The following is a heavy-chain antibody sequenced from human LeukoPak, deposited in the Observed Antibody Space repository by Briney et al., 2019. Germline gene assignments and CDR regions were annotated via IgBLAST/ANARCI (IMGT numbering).Heavy chain of an antibody. CDR3: ARAGPPGYSYGPGPFDY. CDR2: ISSDGSRK. J-gene: IGHJ4*02. D-gene: IGHD5-18*01. CDR1: RFSFSDYD. V-gene: IGHV3-30*03. Sequence: PGGSLRLSCRASRFSFSDYDMHWVRQAPGKELEWVAVISSDGSRKHYGDSVKGRFTISRDNAKNSLYLQMNSLRAEDTAVYYCARAGPPGYSYGPGPFDYWGQGTLVTVSS.